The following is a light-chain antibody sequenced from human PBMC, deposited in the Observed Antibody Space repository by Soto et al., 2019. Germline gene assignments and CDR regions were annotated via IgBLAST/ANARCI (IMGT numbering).Light chain of an antibody. J-gene: IGKJ1*01. CDR3: QQYDSSRT. V-gene: IGKV3-20*01. CDR1: QSVDSRF. CDR2: GAS. Sequence: EIVLTQSPGTLSLSPGESATLSCRASQSVDSRFLAWYQQKPGQAPRLLMYGASTRATGIPDRFSGSGSGTDFTLSISSLEPEDLAVYYWQQYDSSRTFGQGTKVEMK.